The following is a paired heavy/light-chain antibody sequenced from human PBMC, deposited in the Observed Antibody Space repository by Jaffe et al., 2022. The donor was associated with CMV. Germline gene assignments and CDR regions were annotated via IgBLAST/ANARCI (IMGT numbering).Light chain of an antibody. J-gene: IGKJ3*01. V-gene: IGKV3-20*01. CDR1: QSVSSSY. CDR3: QQYGSSPPFT. Sequence: EIVLTQSPGTLSLSPGERATLSCRASQSVSSSYLAWYQQKPGQAPRLLIYGASSRATGIPDRFSGSGSGTDFTLTISRLEPEDFAVYYCQQYGSSPPFTFGPGTKVDIK. CDR2: GAS.
Heavy chain of an antibody. CDR1: GGSISSSSYY. J-gene: IGHJ4*02. V-gene: IGHV4-39*01. Sequence: QLQLQESGPGLVKPSETLSLTCTVSGGSISSSSYYWGWIRQPPGKGLEWIGSIYYSGSTYYNPSLKSRVTISVDTSKNQFSLKLSSVTAADTAVYYCARHTPYSSSWYDRGIYYFDYWGQGTLVTVSS. CDR3: ARHTPYSSSWYDRGIYYFDY. D-gene: IGHD6-13*01. CDR2: IYYSGST.